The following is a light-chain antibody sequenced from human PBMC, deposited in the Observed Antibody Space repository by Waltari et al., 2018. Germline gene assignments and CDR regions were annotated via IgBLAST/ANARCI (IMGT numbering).Light chain of an antibody. CDR2: EVS. CDR1: SSDVGGYNY. Sequence: QSALTQPASVSGSPGQSITIPCTGTSSDVGGYNYVSWYQQNPGKAPKLMIYEVSNRPSGVSNRFSGSKSGNTASLTISGLQAEDEADYYCSSYTSSSTYVVFGGGTKLTVL. V-gene: IGLV2-14*01. CDR3: SSYTSSSTYVV. J-gene: IGLJ2*01.